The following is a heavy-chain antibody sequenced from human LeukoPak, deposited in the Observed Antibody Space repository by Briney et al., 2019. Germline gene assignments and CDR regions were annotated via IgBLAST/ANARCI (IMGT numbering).Heavy chain of an antibody. CDR2: INHSGST. Sequence: SETLSLTCAVYGGSLSNYYWSWIRQPPGKGLEWIGEINHSGSTKYNPSLKSRVTISVDMSKNQFSLELNSVTAADTAVYYCARGPASGSNFAWFDPWGQGTLATVSS. CDR3: ARGPASGSNFAWFDP. J-gene: IGHJ5*02. CDR1: GGSLSNYY. V-gene: IGHV4-34*01. D-gene: IGHD3-10*01.